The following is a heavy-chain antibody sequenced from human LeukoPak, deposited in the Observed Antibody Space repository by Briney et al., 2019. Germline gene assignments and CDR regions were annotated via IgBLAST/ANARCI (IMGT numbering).Heavy chain of an antibody. CDR3: AREYSH. V-gene: IGHV4-61*02. J-gene: IGHJ4*02. CDR2: IYTSGST. CDR1: GDSITSGDSY. Sequence: SETLSLTCSVSGDSITSGDSYWTWIRQPAGRGLEWIGLIYTSGSTKYNPSLKSRITMSLDTSKNQISLQLNSVTAADTAVYYCAREYSHWGEGPLVTVSS. D-gene: IGHD5-12*01.